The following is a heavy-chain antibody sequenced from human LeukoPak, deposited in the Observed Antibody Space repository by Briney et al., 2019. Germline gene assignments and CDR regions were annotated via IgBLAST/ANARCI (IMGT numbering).Heavy chain of an antibody. J-gene: IGHJ4*02. CDR3: ARGDYDFWSGYKNFDY. CDR2: IYYSGST. Sequence: SETLSLTCTVSGGSISSGDYYWSWIRQPPGKGLEWIVYIYYSGSTYYNPSLKSRVTISVDTSKNQFSLKLSSVTAADTAVYYCARGDYDFWSGYKNFDYWGQGTLVTVSS. CDR1: GGSISSGDYY. D-gene: IGHD3-3*01. V-gene: IGHV4-30-4*08.